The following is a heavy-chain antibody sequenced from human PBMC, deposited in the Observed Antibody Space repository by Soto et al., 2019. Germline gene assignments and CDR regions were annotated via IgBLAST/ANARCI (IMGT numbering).Heavy chain of an antibody. J-gene: IGHJ4*02. V-gene: IGHV1-8*01. CDR1: GYTFTSYY. Sequence: ASVKVCCKASGYTFTSYYSNWVRQATGQGLEWMGWMNPNSGNTGYAQKFQGRVTMTRNTSISTAYMELSSLRSGDTAVYYCARSIAARRILFDYWGQGTLVTVSS. CDR3: ARSIAARRILFDY. CDR2: MNPNSGNT. D-gene: IGHD6-6*01.